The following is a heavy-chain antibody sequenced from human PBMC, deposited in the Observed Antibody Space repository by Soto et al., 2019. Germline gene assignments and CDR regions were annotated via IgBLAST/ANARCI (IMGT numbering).Heavy chain of an antibody. CDR1: GFTFSVYS. D-gene: IGHD6-19*01. V-gene: IGHV3-48*02. CDR3: ASSVEGHFDY. J-gene: IGHJ4*02. CDR2: MTSDMRTI. Sequence: EVQLVESGGGLVQPGGSLRLSCAASGFTFSVYSMNWIRQAPGKGLQWVSYMTSDMRTIHYADSVKGRFTISRDNAKNLVYLQMTRLRDEDTAVYYCASSVEGHFDYWGQGALVTVSS.